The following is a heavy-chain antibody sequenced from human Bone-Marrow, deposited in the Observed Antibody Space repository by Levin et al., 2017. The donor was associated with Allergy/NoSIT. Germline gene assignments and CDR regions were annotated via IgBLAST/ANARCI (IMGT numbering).Heavy chain of an antibody. D-gene: IGHD3-22*01. Sequence: SCAASGFTFRIYEMNWVRQAPGKGLEWVSYISSSGNTIYYADSVKGRFTISRDNAKNSLYLQMNSLRAEDTAVYYCARESSRRGYYYDSSIDYWGQGTLVTVSS. J-gene: IGHJ4*02. CDR3: ARESSRRGYYYDSSIDY. V-gene: IGHV3-48*03. CDR1: GFTFRIYE. CDR2: ISSSGNTI.